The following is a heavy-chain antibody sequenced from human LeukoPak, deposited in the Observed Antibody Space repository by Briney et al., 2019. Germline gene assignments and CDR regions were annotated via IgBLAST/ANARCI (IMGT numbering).Heavy chain of an antibody. CDR1: GYSFTSYW. Sequence: GKSLKISCKGSGYSFTSYWIGWVRQMPGKGLEWMGIIYPGDSDTKYSPSFQGQVTISADKSISTAYLQWSSLKASDTAMYYCARSGYSGYDSFDYWGQGTLVTVSS. CDR3: ARSGYSGYDSFDY. J-gene: IGHJ4*02. V-gene: IGHV5-51*01. CDR2: IYPGDSDT. D-gene: IGHD5-12*01.